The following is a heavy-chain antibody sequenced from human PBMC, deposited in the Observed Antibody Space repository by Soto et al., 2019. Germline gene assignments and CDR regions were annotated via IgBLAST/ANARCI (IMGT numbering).Heavy chain of an antibody. J-gene: IGHJ4*02. D-gene: IGHD3-22*01. CDR1: GFTFSNYG. V-gene: IGHV3-33*01. CDR2: IWHDGSNG. Sequence: QVQLVESGGGVVQPGKSLRLSCAASGFTFSNYGMHWFRQAPGKGLEWVAVIWHDGSNGRYGDSVRGRFTISRDNGRNTLYLQMSSLRADDSAVYYCARAPWDISGYSGHWGQGTLVTVSS. CDR3: ARAPWDISGYSGH.